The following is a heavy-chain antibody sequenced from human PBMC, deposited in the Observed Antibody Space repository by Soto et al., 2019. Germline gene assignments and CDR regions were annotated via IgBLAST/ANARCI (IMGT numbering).Heavy chain of an antibody. CDR1: GSTFSTYI. CDR3: ARDRITTRVDAFDL. CDR2: IIPIPDIT. V-gene: IGHV1-69*08. Sequence: QVQLVQSGAEVRKPGSSVKVSCKAPGSTFSTYIISWVRQAPGQGLEWMGRIIPIPDITNYAQKFQGRVTVTADRSTSTAYMELTSLKSEDTAVYYCARDRITTRVDAFDLWGQGTMVTVSS. J-gene: IGHJ3*01. D-gene: IGHD3-3*01.